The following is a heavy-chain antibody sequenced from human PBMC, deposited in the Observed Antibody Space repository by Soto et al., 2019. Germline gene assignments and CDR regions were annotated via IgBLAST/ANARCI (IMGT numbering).Heavy chain of an antibody. D-gene: IGHD2-8*02. CDR1: GASITSSSY. Sequence: PSETLSLTCTVSGASITSSSYWSWIRQPAGKGLEWIGRFSLSGTTNYNPSLRSRVTMSADVSKNQFSLRLTSVTAADTALYYCARGMTPPGAPAWYYFDSWGQGTPVTVSS. CDR2: FSLSGTT. V-gene: IGHV4-4*07. J-gene: IGHJ4*02. CDR3: ARGMTPPGAPAWYYFDS.